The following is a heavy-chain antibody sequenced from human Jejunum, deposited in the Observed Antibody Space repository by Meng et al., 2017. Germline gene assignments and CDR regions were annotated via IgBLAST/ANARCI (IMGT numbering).Heavy chain of an antibody. Sequence: QVQLGQAGGDEKKPGASVKGACKASGYSFRSYAMNWVRQAPGQGLEWMGWISGYNGNIKYAQKFQGRVTLTMDTYTDTVYMELRNLRSDDTAVYYCARNNGMLRLRDFDYWGQGTLVTVSS. CDR1: GYSFRSYA. V-gene: IGHV1-18*01. D-gene: IGHD5-12*01. CDR2: ISGYNGNI. J-gene: IGHJ4*02. CDR3: ARNNGMLRLRDFDY.